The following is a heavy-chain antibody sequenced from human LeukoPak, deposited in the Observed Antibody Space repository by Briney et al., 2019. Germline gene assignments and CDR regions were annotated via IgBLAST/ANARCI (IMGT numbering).Heavy chain of an antibody. V-gene: IGHV1-46*01. D-gene: IGHD3-22*01. CDR3: ARAGGYDSSGYYYREPFDY. CDR2: LNPSGGST. J-gene: IGHJ4*02. CDR1: GYTFTSYY. Sequence: ASVKVSCKASGYTFTSYYMHWVRQAPGQGLEWMGILNPSGGSTSYAQKFQGRVTMTRDTSTSTVYMELSSLRSEDTAVYYCARAGGYDSSGYYYREPFDYWGQGTLVTVSS.